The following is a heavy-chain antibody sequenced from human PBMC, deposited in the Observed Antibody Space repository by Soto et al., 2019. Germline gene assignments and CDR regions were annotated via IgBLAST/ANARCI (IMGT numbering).Heavy chain of an antibody. V-gene: IGHV3-7*03. D-gene: IGHD6-25*01. CDR3: ASEGSGYYYYYMDV. Sequence: GGSLRLSCAASGFSFSSYWMTWVRQAPGQGLEWVANINQDGSEKYYVDSVKGRFTISRDNAKNSLYLQMNSLRAEDTAVYYCASEGSGYYYYYMDVWGKGTTVTVSS. J-gene: IGHJ6*03. CDR2: INQDGSEK. CDR1: GFSFSSYW.